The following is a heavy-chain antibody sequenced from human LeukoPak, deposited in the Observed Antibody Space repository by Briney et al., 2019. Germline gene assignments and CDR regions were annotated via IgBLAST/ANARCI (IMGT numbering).Heavy chain of an antibody. CDR3: ATIVVTGGYFDC. Sequence: PGGSLRLSCAASGFTVSSKYMGWVRQAPGKGLEWVSVIYSGSTTYYPDSVKGRFTISRDDSKNTLYLQMNSLRAEDTAVYYCATIVVTGGYFDCWGQGTLVAVSS. CDR1: GFTVSSKY. CDR2: IYSGSTT. J-gene: IGHJ4*02. D-gene: IGHD6-19*01. V-gene: IGHV3-66*01.